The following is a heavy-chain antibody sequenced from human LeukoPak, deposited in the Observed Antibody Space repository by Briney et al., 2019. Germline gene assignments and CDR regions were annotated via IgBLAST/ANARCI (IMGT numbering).Heavy chain of an antibody. J-gene: IGHJ6*03. CDR3: ARGVTMIVVDPYYYYTDV. Sequence: SETLSLTCTVSGGSITISNYYWAWIRQPPGKGLEWIGYIYYSGSTNYNPSLKSRVTISVDTSKNQFSLKLSSVTAADTAVYYCARGVTMIVVDPYYYYTDVWGKGTTVTVSS. CDR1: GGSITISNYY. V-gene: IGHV4-61*05. CDR2: IYYSGST. D-gene: IGHD3-22*01.